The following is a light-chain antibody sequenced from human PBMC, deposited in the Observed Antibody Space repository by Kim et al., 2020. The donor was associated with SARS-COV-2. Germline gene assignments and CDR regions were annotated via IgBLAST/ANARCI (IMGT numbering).Light chain of an antibody. CDR3: QDYGSIT. CDR2: GAS. V-gene: IGKV3-20*01. Sequence: EIVLTQSPGTLSLSPGERASLSCRASQTISSDHLAWYQHKPGQAPRLVIYGASWRATDIPDRFSGSGSGTDFTLTISRLQPEDFAVYYCQDYGSITVGQGTRLEIK. J-gene: IGKJ5*01. CDR1: QTISSDH.